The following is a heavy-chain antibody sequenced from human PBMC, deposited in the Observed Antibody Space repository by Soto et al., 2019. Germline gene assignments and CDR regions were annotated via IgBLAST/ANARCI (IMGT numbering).Heavy chain of an antibody. V-gene: IGHV5-51*01. CDR1: GYSFTSYW. CDR2: IYPGDSDT. CDR3: AGHAGYYGSGSPKYNWFDP. Sequence: GESLKISCKGSGYSFTSYWIGWVRQMPGKGLEWMGIIYPGDSDTRYSPSFQGQVTISADKSISTAYLQWSSLKASDTAMYYCAGHAGYYGSGSPKYNWFDPWGQGTLVTVSS. J-gene: IGHJ5*02. D-gene: IGHD3-10*01.